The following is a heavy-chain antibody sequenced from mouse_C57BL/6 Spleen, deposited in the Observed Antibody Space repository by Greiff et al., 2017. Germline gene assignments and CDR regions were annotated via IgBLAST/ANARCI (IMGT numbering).Heavy chain of an antibody. CDR2: IHPNSGST. J-gene: IGHJ2*01. Sequence: QVQLQQPGAELVKPGASVKLSCKASGYTFTSYWMHWVKQRPGQGLEWIGMIHPNSGSTNYNEKFKSKATLTVDKSSSTAYMQLSSLTSEDSAVYYCDRATPCGSSSYFGWWGQGTTLTVSA. CDR1: GYTFTSYW. D-gene: IGHD1-1*01. V-gene: IGHV1-64*01. CDR3: DRATPCGSSSYFGW.